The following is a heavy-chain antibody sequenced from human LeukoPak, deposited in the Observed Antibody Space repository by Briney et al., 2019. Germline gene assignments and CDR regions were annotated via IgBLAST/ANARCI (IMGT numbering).Heavy chain of an antibody. J-gene: IGHJ4*02. D-gene: IGHD3-10*01. Sequence: SETLSLTCSVSGGSISSYYWNWIRQPPGKGLEWIGYIYYSGRTNYGPSLKSRVTISVDTSKNRFSLKLSSVTAADTAVYYCARAEHYYGSGSYGVYFDYWGQGTLVTVSS. CDR3: ARAEHYYGSGSYGVYFDY. CDR1: GGSISSYY. V-gene: IGHV4-59*08. CDR2: IYYSGRT.